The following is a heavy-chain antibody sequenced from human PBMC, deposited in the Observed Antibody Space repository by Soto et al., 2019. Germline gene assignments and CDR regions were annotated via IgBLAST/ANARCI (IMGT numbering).Heavy chain of an antibody. D-gene: IGHD3-10*01. J-gene: IGHJ4*02. CDR3: ARNSITMVRGVPGGVDY. CDR2: IYYSGST. Sequence: QVQLQESGPGLVKPSETLSLTCTVSGGSISSYYWSWIRQPPGKGLEWIGYIYYSGSTNYNPSLKGRVTISVDTSKNQFSLKLSSVTAADTAVYYCARNSITMVRGVPGGVDYWGQGTLVTVSS. CDR1: GGSISSYY. V-gene: IGHV4-59*01.